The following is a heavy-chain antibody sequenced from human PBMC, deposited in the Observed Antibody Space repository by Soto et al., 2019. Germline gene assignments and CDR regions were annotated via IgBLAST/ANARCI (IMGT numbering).Heavy chain of an antibody. CDR3: ARGYSGYADWFDP. CDR2: ISSSGSTI. CDR1: GFTFSSYE. J-gene: IGHJ5*02. Sequence: EVQLVESGGGLVQPGGSLRLSCAASGFTFSSYEMNWVRQAPGKGLEWVSYISSSGSTIYYADSVKGRFTISRDNAKNSLYLQMNSLRAEDTAVYYCARGYSGYADWFDPWGQGTLVTVSS. V-gene: IGHV3-48*03. D-gene: IGHD5-12*01.